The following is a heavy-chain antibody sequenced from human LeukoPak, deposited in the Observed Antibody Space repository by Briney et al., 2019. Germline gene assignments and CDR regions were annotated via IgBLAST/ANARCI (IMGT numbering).Heavy chain of an antibody. D-gene: IGHD3-3*01. CDR1: GGSISNYF. Sequence: NPSETLSLTCTVSGGSISNYFWNWIRQPAGRGLEWIGRIYTSGSTNYNPSLKSRVTMSVDTSKNQFSLKLSSVTAADSAVYYCARDFWSGYYAWFDPWGQGTLVTVSS. V-gene: IGHV4-4*07. CDR3: ARDFWSGYYAWFDP. J-gene: IGHJ5*02. CDR2: IYTSGST.